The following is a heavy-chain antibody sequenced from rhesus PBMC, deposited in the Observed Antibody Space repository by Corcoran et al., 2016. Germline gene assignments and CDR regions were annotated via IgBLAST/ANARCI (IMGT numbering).Heavy chain of an antibody. Sequence: EVQLVETGGGLVQPGGSLKLSCAASGFTFSSYGMSWVRQAPGKGLEWVSAIKSGGGSKYYADALKGRFTIPRDNSKNTLSLQMNSLRAEDTAVYYCAKDEDYGNLLYWGQGVLVTVSS. CDR3: AKDEDYGNLLY. D-gene: IGHD4-35*01. CDR1: GFTFSSYG. CDR2: IKSGGGSK. J-gene: IGHJ4*01. V-gene: IGHV3S5*01.